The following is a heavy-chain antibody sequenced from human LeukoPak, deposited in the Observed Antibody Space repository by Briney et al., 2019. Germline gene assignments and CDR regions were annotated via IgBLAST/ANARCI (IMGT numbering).Heavy chain of an antibody. CDR1: GFNFSDYA. J-gene: IGHJ6*03. D-gene: IGHD3-16*01. V-gene: IGHV3-49*04. CDR2: IRSIGYGGKT. CDR3: ARDPGDMYCYSYFDMDF. Sequence: PGGSLRLSCTASGFNFSDYAVNCVRQAPGKGLEWVGFIRSIGYGGKTEYSASVKGRFTISRDDFNSIAYLQMNSLKTEDTAVYFCARDPGDMYCYSYFDMDFGGKGTAVTVSS.